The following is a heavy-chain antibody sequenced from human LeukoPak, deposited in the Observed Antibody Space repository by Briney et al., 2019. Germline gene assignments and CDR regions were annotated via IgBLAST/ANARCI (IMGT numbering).Heavy chain of an antibody. CDR2: ISSSGSAI. V-gene: IGHV3-11*01. CDR3: ARDYYGSGSYYNPAP. Sequence: GGSLRLSCAASGFTFSDYYMSWIRQAPGKGLEWVSYISSSGSAIYYADSVKGRFTISRDNAKNSLYLQMNSLRAEDTAVYYCARDYYGSGSYYNPAPWGQGTLVTVSS. J-gene: IGHJ5*02. CDR1: GFTFSDYY. D-gene: IGHD3-10*01.